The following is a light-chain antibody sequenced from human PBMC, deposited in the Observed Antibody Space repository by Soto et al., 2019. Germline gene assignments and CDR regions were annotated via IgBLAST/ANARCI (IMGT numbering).Light chain of an antibody. J-gene: IGKJ1*01. CDR3: QQYGGSTRT. Sequence: IVLTQSPGTLSLSPGETATLSCRASQSVTTQLAWYQQKRGRAPRLIIHGASRRATGIPDRISGSASGTDFTLTISRVEPEDVAVYYCQQYGGSTRTFGQGTKVDLK. CDR2: GAS. V-gene: IGKV3-20*01. CDR1: QSVTTQ.